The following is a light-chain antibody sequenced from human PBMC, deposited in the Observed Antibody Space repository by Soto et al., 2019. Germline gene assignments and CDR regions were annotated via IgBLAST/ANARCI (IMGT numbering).Light chain of an antibody. Sequence: QSVLTQPASVTGSPGQSITTSCTGTSSDVGGYNYVSWYQQHPGNAPKLMIFDVNSRPSGVSNRFSGSKSGNTASLTISGLQAEDEADYYCSSYTSSSALILFGGGTQLTVL. CDR3: SSYTSSSALIL. CDR1: SSDVGGYNY. V-gene: IGLV2-14*03. CDR2: DVN. J-gene: IGLJ2*01.